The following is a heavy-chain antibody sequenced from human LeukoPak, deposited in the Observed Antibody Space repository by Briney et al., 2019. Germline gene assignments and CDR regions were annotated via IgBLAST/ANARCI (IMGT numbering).Heavy chain of an antibody. J-gene: IGHJ6*03. D-gene: IGHD3-10*01. V-gene: IGHV1-69*06. CDR1: GGTFSSYA. Sequence: SVKVSCKASGGTFSSYAISWVRQAPGQGLEWMGGIIPIFGTANYAQKFQGRVTTTADKSTSTAYMELSSLRSDDTAVYYCARDRRPPRGARTYFYGSGGAGDYYYYMDVWGKGTTVTVSS. CDR3: ARDRRPPRGARTYFYGSGGAGDYYYYMDV. CDR2: IIPIFGTA.